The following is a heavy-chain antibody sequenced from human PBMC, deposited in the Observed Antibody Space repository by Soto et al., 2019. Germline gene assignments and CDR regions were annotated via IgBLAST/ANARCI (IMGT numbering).Heavy chain of an antibody. D-gene: IGHD7-27*01. CDR1: GFTPSNYW. CDR2: INKDGSQK. V-gene: IGHV3-7*03. CDR3: VRELGLAY. J-gene: IGHJ4*02. Sequence: PGGSLRLSCAASGFTPSNYWMTWVRQAPGKGLEWVANINKDGSQKNCVDSVKGRFTIARDNGQNSLSLQINSLRVEDTAVYYCVRELGLAYWGQGALVTVSS.